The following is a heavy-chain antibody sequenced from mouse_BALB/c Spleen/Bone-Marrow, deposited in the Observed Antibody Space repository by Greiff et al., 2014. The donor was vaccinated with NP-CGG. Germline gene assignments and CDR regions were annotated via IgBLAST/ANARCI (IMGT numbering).Heavy chain of an antibody. CDR2: IRLKSNNYAT. J-gene: IGHJ3*01. D-gene: IGHD2-4*01. V-gene: IGHV6-6*02. CDR1: GFTFSNYW. CDR3: TRRDYDLFGY. Sequence: EVQLVESVGGLVQPGGSMKLSCVASGFTFSNYWMNWVRQSPEKGLEWVAEIRLKSNNYATHYAESVKGRFTISRDDSKSSVYLQMNNLRAEDTGIYYCTRRDYDLFGYWGQGTLVTVSA.